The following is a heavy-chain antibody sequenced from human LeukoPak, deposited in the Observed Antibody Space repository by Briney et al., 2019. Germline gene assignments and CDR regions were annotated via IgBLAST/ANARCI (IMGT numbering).Heavy chain of an antibody. J-gene: IGHJ4*02. CDR2: ISSGSSYI. Sequence: PGGSLRLSCAASGLTFSSYWMHWVRQAPGKGLEWVSSISSGSSYIYYADSVKGRFTISRDNAKNSLYLQMHSLRAEDTALYYCARVATGIAAPIDYWGQGTLVTVSS. V-gene: IGHV3-21*01. D-gene: IGHD6-13*01. CDR3: ARVATGIAAPIDY. CDR1: GLTFSSYW.